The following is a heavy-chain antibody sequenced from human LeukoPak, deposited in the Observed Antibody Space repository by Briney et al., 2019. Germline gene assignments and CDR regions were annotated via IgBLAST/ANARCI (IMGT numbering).Heavy chain of an antibody. CDR1: GFTFSSYA. CDR3: AREAYSGSLDAFDI. V-gene: IGHV3-64*01. CDR2: ISSNGGST. Sequence: PGGSLRLSCATSGFTFSSYAMHWVRQAPGKGLEYVSAISSNGGSTYYANSVKGRFTISRDNSKNALYLQMGSLRAEDMAVYYCAREAYSGSLDAFDIWGQGTKVTVSS. J-gene: IGHJ3*02. D-gene: IGHD1-26*01.